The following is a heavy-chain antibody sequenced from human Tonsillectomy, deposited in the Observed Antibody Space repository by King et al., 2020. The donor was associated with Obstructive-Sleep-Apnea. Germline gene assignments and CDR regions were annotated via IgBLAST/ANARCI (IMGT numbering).Heavy chain of an antibody. V-gene: IGHV3-23*04. Sequence: VQLVESGGGLVQPGGSLRLSCAASGFTFSSYAMSWVRQAPGKGLEWVSAISGSGGSTYYADSAKGRFTISRDNSKNTLYLQMNSLRAEDTAVYYCAKDQAIVVVPAAIGETENWFDPWGQGTLVTVSS. CDR2: ISGSGGST. CDR1: GFTFSSYA. J-gene: IGHJ5*02. CDR3: AKDQAIVVVPAAIGETENWFDP. D-gene: IGHD2-2*02.